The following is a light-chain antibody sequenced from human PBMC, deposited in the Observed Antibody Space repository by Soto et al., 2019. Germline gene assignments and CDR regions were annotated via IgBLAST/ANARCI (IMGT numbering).Light chain of an antibody. V-gene: IGKV3-20*01. J-gene: IGKJ2*01. CDR3: HQFGSSPPAFT. Sequence: ESMLTQSPGTLSLSPGERATLSCRASQSVSTRYLAWYQQKPGQAPRLLIYGASIRATGIPDRFSGSGSETDLTLTISRLEPEDFAVYYCHQFGSSPPAFTFGQGTKLE. CDR1: QSVSTRY. CDR2: GAS.